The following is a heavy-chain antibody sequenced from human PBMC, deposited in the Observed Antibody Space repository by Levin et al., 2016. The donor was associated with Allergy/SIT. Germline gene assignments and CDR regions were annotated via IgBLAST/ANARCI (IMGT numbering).Heavy chain of an antibody. CDR2: ISASGGAM. J-gene: IGHJ3*02. D-gene: IGHD2-15*01. Sequence: WIRQPPGKGLEWVSYISASGGAMYYADSVKGRFTISRDNTKNSMYLQMNTLRAEDTALYYCARVVVQAGTDGLDIWGQGTMVTVSS. CDR3: ARVVVQAGTDGLDI. V-gene: IGHV3-11*01.